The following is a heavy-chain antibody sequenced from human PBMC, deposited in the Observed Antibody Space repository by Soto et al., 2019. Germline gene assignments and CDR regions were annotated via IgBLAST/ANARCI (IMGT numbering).Heavy chain of an antibody. CDR3: ARDASKTGRRRHYYYYGMDV. D-gene: IGHD1-1*01. V-gene: IGHV3-7*05. Sequence: PGGSLRLSCAASGFTFSSYWMSWVRQAPGKGLEWVANIKQDGSEKYYVDSVKGRFTISRDNAKNSLYLQMNSLRAEDTAVYYSARDASKTGRRRHYYYYGMDVWGQGTTVTVSS. J-gene: IGHJ6*02. CDR1: GFTFSSYW. CDR2: IKQDGSEK.